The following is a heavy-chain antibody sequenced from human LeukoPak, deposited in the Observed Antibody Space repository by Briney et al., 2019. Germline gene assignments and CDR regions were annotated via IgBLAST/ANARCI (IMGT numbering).Heavy chain of an antibody. CDR1: AGSIGRNS. Sequence: SETLSLTCTVSAGSIGRNSWNWIRQAQGKGLEWIGNIHYTGRTNYSPSLESRVTISLHTSKNQFSLRMNSVTAADTAVYYCAREAASSSSGEIDFWGQGTLVSVSS. CDR3: AREAASSSSGEIDF. V-gene: IGHV4-59*12. CDR2: IHYTGRT. J-gene: IGHJ4*02. D-gene: IGHD7-27*01.